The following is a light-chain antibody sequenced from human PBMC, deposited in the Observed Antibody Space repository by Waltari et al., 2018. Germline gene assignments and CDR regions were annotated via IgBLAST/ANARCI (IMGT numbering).Light chain of an antibody. Sequence: SSVVTQPPSPSVAPGETAPIPCGRDNIGPYSVHWYHQKAGQAPVLFIFYDRNRASGIPDRFSGSNSGNTATLTISRVEAGDEARYYCHVWHPHVDPGVFGTGTEVTVL. CDR3: HVWHPHVDPGV. CDR2: YDR. J-gene: IGLJ1*01. V-gene: IGLV3-21*04. CDR1: NIGPYS.